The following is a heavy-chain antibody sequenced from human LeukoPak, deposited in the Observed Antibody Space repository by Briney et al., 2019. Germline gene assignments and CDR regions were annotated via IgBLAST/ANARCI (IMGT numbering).Heavy chain of an antibody. J-gene: IGHJ4*02. CDR1: GYSFTNYD. Sequence: ASVKVSCKASGYSFTNYDINWVRQAPGQGLEWMGWMNPNSGNTGLAQKFQGRVTMTRNTSIITAHMELSSLTSEDTAVYYCARVYCSVVVAATRGCYFDSWGQGTLVTVSS. V-gene: IGHV1-8*01. CDR3: ARVYCSVVVAATRGCYFDS. D-gene: IGHD2-15*01. CDR2: MNPNSGNT.